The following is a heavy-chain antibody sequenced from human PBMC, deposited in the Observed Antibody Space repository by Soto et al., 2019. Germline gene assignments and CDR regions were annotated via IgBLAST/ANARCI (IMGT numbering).Heavy chain of an antibody. V-gene: IGHV3-23*01. CDR3: GKGNSKWGTGDAFDI. J-gene: IGHJ3*02. CDR1: GFTFNNYA. CDR2: ISGTGGST. Sequence: LRLSCAASGFTFNNYALNWVRQAPGKGLEWVSSISGTGGSTFYAGSAKGRFTISRDNSKNTPFLQMTSLRAEDTAVYYCGKGNSKWGTGDAFDIWGQGTMVTVSS. D-gene: IGHD7-27*01.